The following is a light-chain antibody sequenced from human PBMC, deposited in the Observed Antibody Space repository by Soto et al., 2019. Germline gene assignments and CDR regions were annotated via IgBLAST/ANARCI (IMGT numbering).Light chain of an antibody. Sequence: EIVLTQSPGTLSLSPGERATLSCRASQSVSSSYLAWYQQKPGQAPSLLIYGASSRATGIPDRFSGSGSGTDFTLTISRLEPEDFAVYYCQQYGSSPRIFTFGPGTNVDIK. CDR1: QSVSSSY. J-gene: IGKJ3*01. CDR3: QQYGSSPRIFT. CDR2: GAS. V-gene: IGKV3-20*01.